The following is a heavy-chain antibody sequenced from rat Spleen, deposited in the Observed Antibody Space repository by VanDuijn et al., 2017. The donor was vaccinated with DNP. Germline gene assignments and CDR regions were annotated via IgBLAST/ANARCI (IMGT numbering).Heavy chain of an antibody. CDR3: TSSGYFDY. Sequence: EVQLVESGGGLVQPGRSLKLSCAASGFTFSDSNMTWVRQAPKKGLEWVATIIYDGSRNYYRDSVKGRFTISRDNAKITLYLHMDSLRSEDTATYYCTSSGYFDYWGQGVMVSVSS. D-gene: IGHD4-3*01. CDR2: IIYDGSRN. V-gene: IGHV5S10*01. J-gene: IGHJ2*01. CDR1: GFTFSDSN.